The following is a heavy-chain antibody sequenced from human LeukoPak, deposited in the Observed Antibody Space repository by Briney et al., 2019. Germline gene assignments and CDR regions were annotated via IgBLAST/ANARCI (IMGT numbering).Heavy chain of an antibody. J-gene: IGHJ4*02. Sequence: GGSLRLSCAASGFTFSSYAMSWVRQAPGKGLEWVSAISGSGGSTYYADSVKGRFTISRDNAKNSLYLQMNSLRAEDTALYYCAKAIGVVVTATFDYWGQGTLVTVSS. CDR1: GFTFSSYA. CDR3: AKAIGVVVTATFDY. V-gene: IGHV3-23*01. CDR2: ISGSGGST. D-gene: IGHD2-21*02.